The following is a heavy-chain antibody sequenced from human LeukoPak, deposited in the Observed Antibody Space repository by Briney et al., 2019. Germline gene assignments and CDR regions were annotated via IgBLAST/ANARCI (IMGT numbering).Heavy chain of an antibody. CDR1: GFTFSSYS. Sequence: GGSLRLSCAASGFTFSSYSMNWVRQAPGKGLEWVSSISSSSSYIYYADSVKGRFTISRDNAKNSLYLQMNSLRAEDTAVYYCAKSPKSPAISMVRGVSSYNYYMDVWGTGTTVTISS. D-gene: IGHD3-10*01. V-gene: IGHV3-21*01. J-gene: IGHJ6*03. CDR3: AKSPKSPAISMVRGVSSYNYYMDV. CDR2: ISSSSSYI.